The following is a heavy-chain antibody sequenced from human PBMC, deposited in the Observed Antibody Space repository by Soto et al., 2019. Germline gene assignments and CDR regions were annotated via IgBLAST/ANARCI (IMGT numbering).Heavy chain of an antibody. J-gene: IGHJ4*02. CDR2: IYYSGST. V-gene: IGHV4-59*01. CDR1: GGSISSYY. D-gene: IGHD3-22*01. CDR3: ARAGRGRGYSSGLKISFDY. Sequence: PSETLSLTCTVSGGSISSYYWSWIRQPPGKGLEWIGYIYYSGSTNYNPPLKSRVTISVDTSKNQFSLKLSSVTAADTAVYYCARAGRGRGYSSGLKISFDYWGQGTLVTVSS.